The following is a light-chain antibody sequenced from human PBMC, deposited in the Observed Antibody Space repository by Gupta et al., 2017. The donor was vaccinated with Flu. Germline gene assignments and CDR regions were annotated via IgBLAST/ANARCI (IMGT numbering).Light chain of an antibody. J-gene: IGKJ1*01. V-gene: IGKV3-20*01. CDR1: QSVPGNY. CDR3: HQFGSLPWT. CDR2: DAF. Sequence: EGATLSCRATQSVPGNYLNWYQQVPGQAPRVLIFDAFNRPAGIPDRFSGSGSGTDFTLTISRVEPEDFAVYFCHQFGSLPWTFGQGTRVEIK.